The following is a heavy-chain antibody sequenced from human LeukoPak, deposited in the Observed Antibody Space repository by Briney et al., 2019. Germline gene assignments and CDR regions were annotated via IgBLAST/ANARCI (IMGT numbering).Heavy chain of an antibody. J-gene: IGHJ4*02. V-gene: IGHV4-34*01. CDR3: ARQRGLNYDYVWGSYRYGGYFDY. CDR2: INHSGST. CDR1: GGSFSGYY. Sequence: SETLSLTCAVYGGSFSGYYWSWIRQPPGKGLEWIGEINHSGSTNYNPSLKSRVTISVDTSKNQFSLKLSSVTAADTAVYYCARQRGLNYDYVWGSYRYGGYFDYWGQGTLVTVSS. D-gene: IGHD3-16*02.